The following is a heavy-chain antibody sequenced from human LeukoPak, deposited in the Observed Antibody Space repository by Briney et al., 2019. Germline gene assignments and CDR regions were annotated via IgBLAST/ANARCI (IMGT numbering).Heavy chain of an antibody. CDR3: ARLIGGYEREAPYFQH. CDR1: GGSISSSSYY. D-gene: IGHD5-12*01. CDR2: IYYSGST. V-gene: IGHV4-39*01. Sequence: SETLSLTCTVSGGSISSSSYYWGWIRQPPGKGLEWIGSIYYSGSTYYNPSLKSRVTISVDTSKNQFSLKLSSVTAADTAVYYCARLIGGYEREAPYFQHWGRGTLITVSS. J-gene: IGHJ1*01.